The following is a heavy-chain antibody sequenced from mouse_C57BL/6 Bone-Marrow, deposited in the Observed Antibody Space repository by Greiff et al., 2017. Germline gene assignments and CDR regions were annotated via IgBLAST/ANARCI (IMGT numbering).Heavy chain of an antibody. J-gene: IGHJ3*01. CDR3: ARAGNGNYVGFAY. D-gene: IGHD2-1*01. V-gene: IGHV1-39*01. CDR2: INPTYGNT. Sequence: VQLQQSGPELVKPGASVKISCKASGYTFTDYYMNWVKQSNGKSLEWIGVINPTYGNTSYNQKFKGKATLTVDKSSSTAYMQLNSLTSEDSAVYCCARAGNGNYVGFAYWGQGTMVTVSA. CDR1: GYTFTDYY.